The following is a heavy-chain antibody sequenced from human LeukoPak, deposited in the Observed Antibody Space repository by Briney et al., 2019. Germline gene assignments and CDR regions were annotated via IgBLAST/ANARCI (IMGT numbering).Heavy chain of an antibody. Sequence: SQTLSLTCTVSGGSISSRGYYWSWIRQPPGKGLEWIGYISYSGNTYYNPSLEGRVTISVDTSKNQFSLKLSSVTAADTAVYYCAYARNYGDLFYLDYWGQGTLVTVSS. CDR3: AYARNYGDLFYLDY. CDR1: GGSISSRGYY. CDR2: ISYSGNT. V-gene: IGHV4-30-4*01. J-gene: IGHJ4*02. D-gene: IGHD4-17*01.